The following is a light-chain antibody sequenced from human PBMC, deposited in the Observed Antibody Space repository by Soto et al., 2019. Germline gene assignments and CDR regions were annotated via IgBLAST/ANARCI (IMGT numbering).Light chain of an antibody. CDR1: QTITTR. V-gene: IGKV1-5*01. Sequence: DIRVTQSPPILSASVGDRVTITCRASQTITTRMAWYQQKPGKAPKLLIYAASSLQSGVPSRFSGSGFGTEFTLTISSLQPEDFAMYYCQQYNSHWSWTFGQGTKVDIK. CDR3: QQYNSHWSWT. CDR2: AAS. J-gene: IGKJ1*01.